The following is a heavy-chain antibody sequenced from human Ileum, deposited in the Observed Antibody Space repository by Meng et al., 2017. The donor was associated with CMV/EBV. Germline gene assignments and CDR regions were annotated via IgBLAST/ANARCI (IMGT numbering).Heavy chain of an antibody. D-gene: IGHD6-19*01. CDR2: IIPIFGTA. CDR3: AGGHSSGWSHSYYFDY. Sequence: AVKVSCKASGGTFSSYSISWVRQAPGQGLEWMGGIIPIFGTANYAQKFQGRVTITTDESTSTAYMELSSRRSEDTAVYYCAGGHSSGWSHSYYFDYWGQGTLVTVSS. V-gene: IGHV1-69*05. J-gene: IGHJ4*02. CDR1: GGTFSSYS.